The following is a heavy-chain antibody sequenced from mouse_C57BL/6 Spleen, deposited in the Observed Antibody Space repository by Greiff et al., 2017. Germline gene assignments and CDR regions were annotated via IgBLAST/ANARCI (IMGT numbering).Heavy chain of an antibody. D-gene: IGHD2-4*01. CDR1: GYTFTSYG. CDR3: ARFDYDSWFAY. J-gene: IGHJ3*01. CDR2: IYPRSGNT. V-gene: IGHV1-81*01. Sequence: VQLQQSGAELARPGASVKLSCKASGYTFTSYGISWVKQRTGQGLELIGEIYPRSGNTYYNEKFKGKATLTADKSSSTAYMELRSLTSEDSAVYFCARFDYDSWFAYWGQGTLVTVSA.